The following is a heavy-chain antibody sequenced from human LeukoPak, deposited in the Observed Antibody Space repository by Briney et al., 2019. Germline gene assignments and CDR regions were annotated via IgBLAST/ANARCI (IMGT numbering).Heavy chain of an antibody. J-gene: IGHJ4*02. Sequence: PSQTLSLTCTVSGGPISSGAYYWSWIRQHPGKGLEWIGYIYYSGNTYYNPSLKSRVIISVDTSKNQFSLNLSSVTAADTAVYYCARGYGDYIAFDYWGQGTLVTVSS. CDR3: ARGYGDYIAFDY. D-gene: IGHD4-17*01. CDR2: IYYSGNT. V-gene: IGHV4-31*03. CDR1: GGPISSGAYY.